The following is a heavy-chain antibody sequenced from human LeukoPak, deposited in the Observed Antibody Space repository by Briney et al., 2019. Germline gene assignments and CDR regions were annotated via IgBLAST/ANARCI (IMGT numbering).Heavy chain of an antibody. D-gene: IGHD3-22*01. CDR1: GFTFSSYG. J-gene: IGHJ4*02. CDR2: IWYDGSNK. Sequence: PGGSLRLSCAASGFTFSSYGMHWVRQAPGKGLEWVAVIWYDGSNKYYPDSVKGRFTISRDNSKNTLYLQMNSLRAEDTAVYYCARKGYYDSLDYWGQGTLVTVSS. V-gene: IGHV3-33*01. CDR3: ARKGYYDSLDY.